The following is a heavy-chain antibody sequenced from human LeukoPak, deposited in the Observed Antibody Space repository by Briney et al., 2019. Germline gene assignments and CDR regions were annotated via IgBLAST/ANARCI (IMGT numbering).Heavy chain of an antibody. J-gene: IGHJ4*02. CDR3: ARAFTIFGVVTFFDY. V-gene: IGHV4-59*01. CDR2: IYYSGST. Sequence: SETLSLTCTVSGGSISSYYWSWLRQPPGKGLEWIGYIYYSGSTNYNPSLKSRVTISVDTSKNQFSLKLSSVTAADTAVYYCARAFTIFGVVTFFDYWGQGTLVTVSS. D-gene: IGHD3-3*01. CDR1: GGSISSYY.